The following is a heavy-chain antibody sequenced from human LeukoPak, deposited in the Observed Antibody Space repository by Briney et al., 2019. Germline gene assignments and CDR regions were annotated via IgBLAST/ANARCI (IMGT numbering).Heavy chain of an antibody. CDR1: GFTFSSYW. D-gene: IGHD3-3*01. J-gene: IGHJ5*02. CDR3: AREDYDFWSGYHRGFDP. Sequence: PGGPLRLSCAASGFTFSSYWMHWVRQAPGKGLVWVSRINSDGSSTSYADSVKGRFTISRDNAKNTLYLQMNSLRAEDTAVYYCAREDYDFWSGYHRGFDPWGQGTLVTVSS. V-gene: IGHV3-74*01. CDR2: INSDGSST.